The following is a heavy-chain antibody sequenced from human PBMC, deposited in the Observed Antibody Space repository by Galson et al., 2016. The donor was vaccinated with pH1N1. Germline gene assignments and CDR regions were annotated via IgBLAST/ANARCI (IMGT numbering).Heavy chain of an antibody. CDR1: GFTFRNYG. CDR2: IRYDGNKK. V-gene: IGHV3-30*02. D-gene: IGHD2-8*01. J-gene: IGHJ4*02. CDR3: AKDRADISLMPAAINY. Sequence: SLRLSCAASGFTFRNYGMHWVRQAPGKGLDWVAFIRYDGNKKYYADSVKGRFNISRDNSKNTLYLQMNSLRPGDAAVYYCAKDRADISLMPAAINYWGQGTLVTVSS.